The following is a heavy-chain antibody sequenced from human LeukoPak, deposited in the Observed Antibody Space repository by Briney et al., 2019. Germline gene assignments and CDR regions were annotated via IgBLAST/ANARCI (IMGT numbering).Heavy chain of an antibody. J-gene: IGHJ5*02. V-gene: IGHV4-34*01. CDR3: ARGTSSIWYRKVNWFDP. CDR1: GGSFSGYY. D-gene: IGHD6-13*01. CDR2: INDSGST. Sequence: ETLSLTCAVYGGSFSGYYWRWIRQTPGKGLEWIGEINDSGSTKYNTYIKRRVTISVETSKKKYSLKLSSVTAADTAVYYCARGTSSIWYRKVNWFDPWSQGTLVTVSS.